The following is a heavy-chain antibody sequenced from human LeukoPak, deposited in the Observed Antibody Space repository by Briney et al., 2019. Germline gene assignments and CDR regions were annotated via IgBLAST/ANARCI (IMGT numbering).Heavy chain of an antibody. V-gene: IGHV3-30*02. CDR3: AKDFLNWNYRYYYYMDV. D-gene: IGHD1-7*01. CDR1: GFTFSSYG. Sequence: PGGSLGLSCAASGFTFSSYGMRWVRQAPGKGLEWVAFIRYDGSNKYYADSVKGRFTISRDNSKNTLYLQMNSLRAEDTAVYYCAKDFLNWNYRYYYYMDVWGKGTTVTVTS. CDR2: IRYDGSNK. J-gene: IGHJ6*03.